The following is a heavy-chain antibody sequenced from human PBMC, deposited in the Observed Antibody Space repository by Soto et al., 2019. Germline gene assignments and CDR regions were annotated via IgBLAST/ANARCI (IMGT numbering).Heavy chain of an antibody. CDR1: GGSFSNFV. D-gene: IGHD5-12*01. Sequence: QVQLVQSGAEVKKPGSSVKVSCKASGGSFSNFVISWVRQAPGQGLEWMGGIIPNFGTTNYAQKFQGKVTITADETTITAYLELSGLPSEDTSVYYCARDVGGEATIRYCGQGTLVTVSS. CDR2: IIPNFGTT. J-gene: IGHJ4*02. CDR3: ARDVGGEATIRY. V-gene: IGHV1-69*01.